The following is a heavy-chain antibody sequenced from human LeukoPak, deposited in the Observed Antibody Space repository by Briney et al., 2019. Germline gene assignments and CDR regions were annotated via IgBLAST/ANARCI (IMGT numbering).Heavy chain of an antibody. D-gene: IGHD3-3*01. CDR2: INPNSGGT. CDR1: GYTFTGYY. CDR3: ARAPPSYYDFWSGYYPFDY. Sequence: GASVKVSCKASGYTFTGYYMHWVRQAPGQGLEWMGWINPNSGGTNYAQKFQGRVTTTRDTSISTAYMELSRLRSDDTAVYYCARAPPSYYDFWSGYYPFDYWGQGTLVTVSS. J-gene: IGHJ4*02. V-gene: IGHV1-2*02.